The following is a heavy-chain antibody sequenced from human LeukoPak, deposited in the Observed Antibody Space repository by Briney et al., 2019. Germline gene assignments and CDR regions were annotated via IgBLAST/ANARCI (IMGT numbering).Heavy chain of an antibody. J-gene: IGHJ5*02. CDR3: ARDYTRTTGWFDP. CDR1: GFTFSSYG. V-gene: IGHV3-30*02. D-gene: IGHD1-1*01. Sequence: GGSLRLSCAASGFTFSSYGMHWVRQAPGKGLEWVAFIRYDGSNKYYADSVKGRFTISRDNSKNTLYLQMNSLRAEDTAVYYCARDYTRTTGWFDPWGQGTLVTVSS. CDR2: IRYDGSNK.